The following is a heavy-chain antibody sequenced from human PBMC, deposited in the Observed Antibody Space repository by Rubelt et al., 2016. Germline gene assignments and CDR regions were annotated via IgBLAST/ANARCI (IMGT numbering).Heavy chain of an antibody. V-gene: IGHV3-43*01. D-gene: IGHD1-14*01. Sequence: ISWDDGSTYYADSVKGRFTISRDNSKNSLYLQMNSLRTEDTALYYCAKGTGYGMDVWGQGTTATVSS. CDR2: ISWDDGST. J-gene: IGHJ6*02. CDR3: AKGTGYGMDV.